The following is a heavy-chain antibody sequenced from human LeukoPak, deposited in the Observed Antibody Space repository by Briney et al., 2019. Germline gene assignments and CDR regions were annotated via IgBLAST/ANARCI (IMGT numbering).Heavy chain of an antibody. V-gene: IGHV3-48*03. D-gene: IGHD1-26*01. CDR1: GFPFSSYE. Sequence: GGSLRLSCVASGFPFSSYEMNWVRQAPGKGLEWVAYISTTTIYYTDSVKGRFTISRDKGKNSLYLQMDYLRAEDTAIYYCARGRSYSVYWGQGTVVTVS. J-gene: IGHJ4*02. CDR3: ARGRSYSVY. CDR2: ISTTTI.